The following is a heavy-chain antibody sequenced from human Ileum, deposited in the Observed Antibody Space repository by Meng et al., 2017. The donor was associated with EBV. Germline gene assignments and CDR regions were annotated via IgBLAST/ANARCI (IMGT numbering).Heavy chain of an antibody. CDR1: EYSFTGYF. V-gene: IGHV1-2*06. CDR3: AKAQYSSSEQWFDS. Sequence: QGQVVQSGAEVKKPGASVKVSCKASEYSFTGYFIHWVRQAPGEGLEWMGRLNPNTGGTNYAQKFQDRVTMTRDTSISTAYMELSSLTSDDTALYYCAKAQYSSSEQWFDSWGQGSLVTVSS. CDR2: LNPNTGGT. D-gene: IGHD6-13*01. J-gene: IGHJ5*01.